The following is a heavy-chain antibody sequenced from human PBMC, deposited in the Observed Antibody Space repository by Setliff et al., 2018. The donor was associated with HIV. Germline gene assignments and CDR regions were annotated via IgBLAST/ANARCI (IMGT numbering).Heavy chain of an antibody. J-gene: IGHJ4*02. CDR3: ATDHVTMAGTRFDF. V-gene: IGHV4-34*01. CDR2: ISHSGDT. Sequence: ASETLSLTCAVYGGSFAASHWSWIRQSPGKGLEWIGEISHSGDTKYKPSLKGRVTISIDTSKKQFSLRLTSVTAADTAVYYCATDHVTMAGTRFDFWGQGTLVTVSS. CDR1: GGSFAASH. D-gene: IGHD1-1*01.